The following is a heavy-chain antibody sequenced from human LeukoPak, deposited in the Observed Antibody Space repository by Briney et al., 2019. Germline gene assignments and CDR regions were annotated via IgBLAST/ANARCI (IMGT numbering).Heavy chain of an antibody. J-gene: IGHJ4*02. D-gene: IGHD2-15*01. CDR3: ARDGRRGPDCNGGGCYFVPGQ. Sequence: GGSLRLSCAASGFTVSGNYMSWVRQAPGRGLECVSVIYTGGNTYYADSVKGRFTISRDSSKNTLYLQMNSLRGEDTAVFYCARDGRRGPDCNGGGCYFVPGQWGQGTVVTVSS. CDR2: IYTGGNT. CDR1: GFTVSGNY. V-gene: IGHV3-66*01.